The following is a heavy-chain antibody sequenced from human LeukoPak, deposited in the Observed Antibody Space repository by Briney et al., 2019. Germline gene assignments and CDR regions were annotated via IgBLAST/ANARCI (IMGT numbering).Heavy chain of an antibody. CDR2: ISGSGGST. CDR1: GFTFSDYY. V-gene: IGHV3-23*01. CDR3: AKSGGYYYDSSGTILFDY. J-gene: IGHJ4*02. D-gene: IGHD3-22*01. Sequence: GGSLRLSCAASGFTFSDYYMNWVRQAPGKGLEWVSAISGSGGSTYYADSVKGRFTISRDNSKNTLYLQMNSLRAEDTAVYYCAKSGGYYYDSSGTILFDYWGQGTLVTVSS.